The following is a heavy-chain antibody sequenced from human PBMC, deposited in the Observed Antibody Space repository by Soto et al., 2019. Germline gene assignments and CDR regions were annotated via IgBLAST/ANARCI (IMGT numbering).Heavy chain of an antibody. CDR1: GFPFAPST. Sequence: EVQLLQSGGGLDQLGGSLTLSCGVSGFPFAPSTMSWVRQAPGKGLEWVSTISVSVGSTYSADSVQGRFTVSSDISDNTLFLRMTSLTADDTAVYFCAKRDVPHSTSNAYFYDHWGRGVLATVSS. V-gene: IGHV3-23*01. J-gene: IGHJ4*02. CDR3: AKRDVPHSTSNAYFYDH. D-gene: IGHD2-21*02. CDR2: ISVSVGST.